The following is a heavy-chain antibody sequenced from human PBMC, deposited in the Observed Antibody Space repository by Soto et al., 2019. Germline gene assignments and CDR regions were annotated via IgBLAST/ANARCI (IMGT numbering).Heavy chain of an antibody. CDR2: IWYDGSNK. V-gene: IGHV3-33*01. Sequence: GGSLRLSCAASGFTFSSYGMHWVRQAPGKGLEWVAVIWYDGSNKYYADSVKGRFTISRDNSKNTLYLQMNSLRAEDTALYYCARDPLTGYKSLAGFDYWGQGTLVTVSS. J-gene: IGHJ4*02. D-gene: IGHD3-9*01. CDR1: GFTFSSYG. CDR3: ARDPLTGYKSLAGFDY.